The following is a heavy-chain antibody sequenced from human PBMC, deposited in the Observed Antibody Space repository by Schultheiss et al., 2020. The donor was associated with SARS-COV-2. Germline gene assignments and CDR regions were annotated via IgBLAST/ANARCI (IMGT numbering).Heavy chain of an antibody. CDR2: IYYSGST. CDR1: GYSISSGYY. D-gene: IGHD6-13*01. J-gene: IGHJ6*02. Sequence: SETLSLTCTVSGYSISSGYYWGWVRQPPGKGLEWIGYIYYSGSTNYNPSLKSRVTISVDTSKNQFSLQLNSVTPEDTAVYYCARAGPGPDYGMDVWGQGTTVTVSS. V-gene: IGHV4-61*05. CDR3: ARAGPGPDYGMDV.